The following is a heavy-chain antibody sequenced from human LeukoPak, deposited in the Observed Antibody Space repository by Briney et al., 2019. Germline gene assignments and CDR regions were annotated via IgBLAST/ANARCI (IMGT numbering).Heavy chain of an antibody. J-gene: IGHJ3*02. V-gene: IGHV4-39*07. CDR1: GGSISSLTHY. D-gene: IGHD6-19*01. CDR2: IYSSGRA. CDR3: ARDIGVPDYDAFEM. Sequence: SETLSLTCTVPGGSISSLTHYWGWIRQPPGKRLEWIGSIYSSGRAYYHPSLKSRLTMSVDTSQNQVSLKLSSVTAADTAVYYCARDIGVPDYDAFEMWGQGTMVTVSS.